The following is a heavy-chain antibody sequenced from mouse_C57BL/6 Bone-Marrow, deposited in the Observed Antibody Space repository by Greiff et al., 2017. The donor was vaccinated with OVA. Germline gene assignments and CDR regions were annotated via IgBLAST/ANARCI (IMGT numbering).Heavy chain of an antibody. J-gene: IGHJ4*01. V-gene: IGHV1-64*01. Sequence: QVQLQQSGAELVKPGASVKLSCKASGYTFTSYWMHWVKQRPGQGLEWIGMIHPNSGSTNYNEKFKSKATLTVDKSSSTAYMQLSSLTSEDSAVYYCARWVYDGYYRYAMDYWGQGTSVTVSS. CDR3: ARWVYDGYYRYAMDY. CDR1: GYTFTSYW. CDR2: IHPNSGST. D-gene: IGHD2-3*01.